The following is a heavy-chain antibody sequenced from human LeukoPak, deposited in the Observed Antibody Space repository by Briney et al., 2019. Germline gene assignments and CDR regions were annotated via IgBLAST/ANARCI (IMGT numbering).Heavy chain of an antibody. CDR2: INHSGST. CDR1: GGSFSGYY. V-gene: IGHV4-34*01. Sequence: SETLSLTCAVYGGSFSGYYWSWIRQPPGKGLEWIGEINHSGSTNYNPSLKSRATISVDTSKNQSSLKLSSVTAADTAVYYCARAWSSWFDYWGQGTLVTVSS. CDR3: ARAWSSWFDY. D-gene: IGHD6-13*01. J-gene: IGHJ4*02.